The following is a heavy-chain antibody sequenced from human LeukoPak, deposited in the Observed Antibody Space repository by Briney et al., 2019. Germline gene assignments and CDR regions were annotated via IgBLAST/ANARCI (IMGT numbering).Heavy chain of an antibody. V-gene: IGHV3-30*03. J-gene: IGHJ4*02. CDR2: ISYDASNK. D-gene: IGHD6-19*01. Sequence: GGSLRLSCAASGFTFSRYGMHWVRQTPGKGLEWVAVISYDASNKYYADSVKGRFTISRDNSKNALYPQMNSLRAEDTAVYYCARAPVAANFDYWGQGTLVTVSS. CDR1: GFTFSRYG. CDR3: ARAPVAANFDY.